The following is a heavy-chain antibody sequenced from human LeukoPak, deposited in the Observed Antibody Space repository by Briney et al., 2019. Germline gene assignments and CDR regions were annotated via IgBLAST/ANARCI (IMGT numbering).Heavy chain of an antibody. D-gene: IGHD1-26*01. J-gene: IGHJ6*03. CDR1: GYTFISFG. CDR3: ARAYSGSYYYYYYMDV. Sequence: ASVKVSCKASGYTFISFGISWVRQAPGQGLEWMGWISAYNGKTNYAQSLQGRVTLTTNTSTSTAYMELRSLRSDDTAVYYCARAYSGSYYYYYYMDVWGKGTTVTVSS. CDR2: ISAYNGKT. V-gene: IGHV1-18*01.